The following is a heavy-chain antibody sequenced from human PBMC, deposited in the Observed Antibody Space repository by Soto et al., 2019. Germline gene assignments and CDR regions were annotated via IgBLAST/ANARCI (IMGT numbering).Heavy chain of an antibody. CDR3: AKEPTFGRGY. J-gene: IGHJ4*02. CDR2: ISGSGGST. Sequence: PEGALRPSCAASGFSFSSYAMSWVRQAPGKGLEWVSAISGSGGSTYYADSVKGRFTISRDNSKNRLYLQTNSLRAEDTAVYYCAKEPTFGRGYWGQAYLVTVSA. D-gene: IGHD3-10*01. V-gene: IGHV3-23*01. CDR1: GFSFSSYA.